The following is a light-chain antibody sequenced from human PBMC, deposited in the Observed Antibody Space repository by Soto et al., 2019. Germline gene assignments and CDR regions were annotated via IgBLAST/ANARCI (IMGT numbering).Light chain of an antibody. J-gene: IGLJ1*01. V-gene: IGLV1-40*01. CDR1: SSNIGAGYD. CDR3: QSHDSSLHASV. Sequence: QAVVTQPPSVSGAPGQRVTISCTGSSSNIGAGYDVHWYLQLPGTAPKLLIYGNTNRPSGVPDRFSGSKSGSSASLAITGLQAEDEADYYCQSHDSSLHASVFGTGTKPPS. CDR2: GNT.